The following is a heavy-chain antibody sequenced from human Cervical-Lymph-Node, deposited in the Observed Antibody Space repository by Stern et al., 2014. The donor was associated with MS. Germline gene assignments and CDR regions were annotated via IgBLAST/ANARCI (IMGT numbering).Heavy chain of an antibody. Sequence: VQLVESGAEVKKPGASVKVSCKASGYTFTNYYMHWVRQAPGQGLEWMGIINPSGGSTSYAQKFQGRVTMTRDTSTNTIYMELSSLRSEDTAVYYCAREVAGHRLGLKDVCGQGTTVTVSS. CDR2: INPSGGST. D-gene: IGHD6-19*01. CDR3: AREVAGHRLGLKDV. CDR1: GYTFTNYY. V-gene: IGHV1-46*01. J-gene: IGHJ6*02.